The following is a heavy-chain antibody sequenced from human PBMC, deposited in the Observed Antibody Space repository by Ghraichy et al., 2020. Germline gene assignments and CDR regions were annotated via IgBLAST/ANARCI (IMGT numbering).Heavy chain of an antibody. CDR3: AGPAAVGWFDP. J-gene: IGHJ5*02. Sequence: GGSLRLSCAASGFTFSSYWMHWVRHAPGKGLVWVSRINSDGSSTSYADSVKGRFTISRDNAKNTLYLQMNSLRAEDTAVYYCAGPAAVGWFDPWGQGTLVTVSS. CDR2: INSDGSST. V-gene: IGHV3-74*01. D-gene: IGHD2-2*01. CDR1: GFTFSSYW.